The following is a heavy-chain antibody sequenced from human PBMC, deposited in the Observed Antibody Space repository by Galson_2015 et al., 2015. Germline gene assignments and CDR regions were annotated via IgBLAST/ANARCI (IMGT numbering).Heavy chain of an antibody. V-gene: IGHV3-73*01. J-gene: IGHJ4*02. D-gene: IGHD1-26*01. CDR3: TRRSGLGATIDFDY. CDR2: IRSKADSYAT. CDR1: GFTFSGSA. Sequence: SLRLSCAASGFTFSGSAMHWVRQASGKGLEWVGRIRSKADSYATAYAASVKGRFTISRDDSKNTAYLQMNSLKTEDTAVYYCTRRSGLGATIDFDYWGQGTLDTVSS.